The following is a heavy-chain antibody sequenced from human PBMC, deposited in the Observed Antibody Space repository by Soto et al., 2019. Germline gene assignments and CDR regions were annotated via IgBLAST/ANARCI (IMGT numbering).Heavy chain of an antibody. V-gene: IGHV3-66*01. CDR1: GFTFSRNS. CDR3: ARDLYGVDVTPADTNY. D-gene: IGHD2-2*01. CDR2: IYDGGST. J-gene: IGHJ4*02. Sequence: LDSGGAWFQLGGPRGPSWAPSGFTFSRNSMSWFRRAPGKGLEWVSVIYDGGSTFYADSVKGRFTISSDNSKNTLYLEMNYLRAEDTAVYYCARDLYGVDVTPADTNYWGQGILVTVSS.